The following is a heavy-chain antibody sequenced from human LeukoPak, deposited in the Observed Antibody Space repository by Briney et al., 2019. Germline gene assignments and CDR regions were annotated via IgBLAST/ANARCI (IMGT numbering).Heavy chain of an antibody. CDR3: ARGFSDGDYYYGMDV. D-gene: IGHD3/OR15-3a*01. Sequence: PGGSLRLSCAASGFTFSSYDMHWVRQATGKGLEWVSAIGTAGDTYYPGSVKGRFTISRENAKNSLYLQMNSLRAGDTAVYYCARGFSDGDYYYGMDVWGQGTTVTVSS. V-gene: IGHV3-13*01. J-gene: IGHJ6*02. CDR2: IGTAGDT. CDR1: GFTFSSYD.